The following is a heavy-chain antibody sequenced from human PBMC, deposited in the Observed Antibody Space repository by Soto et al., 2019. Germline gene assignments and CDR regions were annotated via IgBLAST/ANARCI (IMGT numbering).Heavy chain of an antibody. CDR2: IFHSGNA. Sequence: TVSGGSIRNVYWSWIRQAPGKGRECIGFIFHSGNAKYNPSLKSRVTISVDTSKNQFSLSLDSVTAADTAVYFCARAHAPTLPFDSWGQGTLVTVSS. D-gene: IGHD2-15*01. J-gene: IGHJ4*01. V-gene: IGHV4-59*01. CDR3: ARAHAPTLPFDS. CDR1: GGSIRNVY.